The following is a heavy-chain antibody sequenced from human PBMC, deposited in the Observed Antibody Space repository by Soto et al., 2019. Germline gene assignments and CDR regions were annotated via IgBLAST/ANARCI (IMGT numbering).Heavy chain of an antibody. CDR1: GFTFTNYA. J-gene: IGHJ4*02. V-gene: IGHV3-30-3*01. Sequence: GGSLRLSCAASGFTFTNYAMHWVRQGPGKGLEWVAVISYDGNTKFYTDSLKGRFSISRDNSKNTLYLQMNSLRAEDTAVYYCAKDPRYCSGGTCFPEGEHWLDYWGQGTLVTVSS. CDR3: AKDPRYCSGGTCFPEGEHWLDY. D-gene: IGHD2-15*01. CDR2: ISYDGNTK.